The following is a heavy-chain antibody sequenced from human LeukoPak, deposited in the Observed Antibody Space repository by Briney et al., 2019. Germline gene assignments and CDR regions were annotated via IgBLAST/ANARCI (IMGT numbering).Heavy chain of an antibody. CDR1: GFTFSNAW. Sequence: GGSLRLSCAASGFTFSNAWMSWVRQAPGKGLEWVANIKQDGSEKYYVDSVKGRFTISRDNAKNSLYLQMNSLRAEDTAVYYCARERYSSGWYSFDYWGQGTLVTVSS. V-gene: IGHV3-7*01. CDR3: ARERYSSGWYSFDY. CDR2: IKQDGSEK. D-gene: IGHD6-19*01. J-gene: IGHJ4*02.